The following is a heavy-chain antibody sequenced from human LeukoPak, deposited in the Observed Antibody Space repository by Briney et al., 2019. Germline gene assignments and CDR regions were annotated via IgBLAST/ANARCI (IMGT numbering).Heavy chain of an antibody. V-gene: IGHV4-4*02. D-gene: IGHD4-17*01. CDR1: GGSITSSHHW. CDR3: ATYFYGESSAYYFDY. Sequence: PSETLSLTCAVSGGSITSSHHWWSWARQPPGKGLEWIGEIYHSGTTNYNPSLKSRVTTSLDKSNNQFSLRLSSVTAADTAVYFCATYFYGESSAYYFDYWGQGTLVTVSS. CDR2: IYHSGTT. J-gene: IGHJ4*02.